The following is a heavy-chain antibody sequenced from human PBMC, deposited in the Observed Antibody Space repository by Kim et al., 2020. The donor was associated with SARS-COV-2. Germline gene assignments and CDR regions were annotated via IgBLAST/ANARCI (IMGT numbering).Heavy chain of an antibody. Sequence: GGSLRLSCAASGITLSGYGMHWVRQAPGKGLEWVAAISYDGNIKHYADPVKGRFTIPRDNSKDTLYLQMNSLRVDDTAVYYCAKDPGGTRSSTAGMDVWG. CDR1: GITLSGYG. CDR2: ISYDGNIK. J-gene: IGHJ6*01. CDR3: AKDPGGTRSSTAGMDV. D-gene: IGHD1-26*01. V-gene: IGHV3-30*18.